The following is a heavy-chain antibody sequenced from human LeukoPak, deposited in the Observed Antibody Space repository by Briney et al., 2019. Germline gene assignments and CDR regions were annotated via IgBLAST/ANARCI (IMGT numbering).Heavy chain of an antibody. V-gene: IGHV3-30*02. CDR3: ITDLG. Sequence: GGSLRLSCAASGFTFSSYGMHWVRQAPGKGLEWVAFVRNDGTNKHYTDSVKGRFTISRDNSKNTVYMQMNSLRAEDTAVYYCITDLGWGQGTLVTVSS. J-gene: IGHJ4*02. CDR2: VRNDGTNK. CDR1: GFTFSSYG. D-gene: IGHD1-14*01.